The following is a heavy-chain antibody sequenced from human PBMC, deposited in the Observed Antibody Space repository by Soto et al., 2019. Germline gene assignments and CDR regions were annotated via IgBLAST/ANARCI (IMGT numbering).Heavy chain of an antibody. D-gene: IGHD1-1*01. V-gene: IGHV3-30-3*01. Sequence: QVQLVESGGGVVQPGRSLRLSCAASGLTFSRYAFHWVRQAPGKGLEWVAVISFDGTTKYYADSVKGRFTISRDNSKNTLSLQMNSLRAEDTARFYCARSLASRDGYNFYHFYGMDVWGQGTTVTVSS. CDR1: GLTFSRYA. CDR2: ISFDGTTK. J-gene: IGHJ6*02. CDR3: ARSLASRDGYNFYHFYGMDV.